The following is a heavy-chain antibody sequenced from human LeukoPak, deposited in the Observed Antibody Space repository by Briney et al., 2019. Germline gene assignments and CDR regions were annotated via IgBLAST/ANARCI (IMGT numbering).Heavy chain of an antibody. J-gene: IGHJ3*02. CDR1: GYSISSGYY. CDR2: IYHSGST. Sequence: SETLSLTCAVSGYSISSGYYWGWIRQPPGKGLEWIGGIYHSGSTYYNPSLKSRVTISVDTSKNQFTLKLSSVTAADTAVYYCASGSTVTTGYDAFDIWGQGTMVTVSS. V-gene: IGHV4-38-2*01. D-gene: IGHD4-17*01. CDR3: ASGSTVTTGYDAFDI.